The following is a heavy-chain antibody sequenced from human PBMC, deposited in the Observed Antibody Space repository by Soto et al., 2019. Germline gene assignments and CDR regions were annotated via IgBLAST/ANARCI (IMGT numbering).Heavy chain of an antibody. CDR1: GYTFTRYA. V-gene: IGHV1-3*01. Sequence: ASVKVSCKASGYTFTRYAMHWVRQAPGQRLEWMGWINAGNGNTKYSQKFQGRVTIIRDTSASTAYVELSSLRSEDTAVYYCVKDQWFRELSGLESQGFDFWGQGTLVTVSS. CDR2: INAGNGNT. CDR3: VKDQWFRELSGLESQGFDF. J-gene: IGHJ4*02. D-gene: IGHD3-10*01.